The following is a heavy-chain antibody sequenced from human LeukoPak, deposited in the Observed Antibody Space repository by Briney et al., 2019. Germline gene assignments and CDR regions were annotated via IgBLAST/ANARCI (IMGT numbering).Heavy chain of an antibody. J-gene: IGHJ3*02. V-gene: IGHV5-51*01. CDR3: ARLPAGEFFGSDAFDI. Sequence: GESLKISCKGSGYSFTSYWIGWVRQMPGKGLEWMGIIYPGDSDTRYSPSFQGQVTISADKSISTAYLQWSSLKASDTAMYYCARLPAGEFFGSDAFDIWGQGTMVTVSS. D-gene: IGHD3-3*01. CDR2: IYPGDSDT. CDR1: GYSFTSYW.